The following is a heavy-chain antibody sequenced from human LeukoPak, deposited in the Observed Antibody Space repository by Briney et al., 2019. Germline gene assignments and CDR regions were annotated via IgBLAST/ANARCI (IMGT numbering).Heavy chain of an antibody. CDR1: GFALSSAW. CDR3: AKSKVVAATMGRFDY. V-gene: IGHV3-23*01. J-gene: IGHJ4*02. Sequence: GGSLRLSCAASGFALSSAWMNWVRQAPGKGLEWVSTISGSDGSTYYADSVKGRFTISRDNSKNTLYLQMNSLRAEDTAVYYCAKSKVVAATMGRFDYWGQGTLVTVSS. CDR2: ISGSDGST. D-gene: IGHD2-15*01.